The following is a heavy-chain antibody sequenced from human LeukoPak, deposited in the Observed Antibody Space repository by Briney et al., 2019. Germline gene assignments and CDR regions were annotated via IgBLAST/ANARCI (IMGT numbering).Heavy chain of an antibody. CDR3: ARVLVGSDAFDI. D-gene: IGHD2-8*02. CDR2: IYYSGST. V-gene: IGHV4-31*03. Sequence: KRSQTLSLTCTVSGASVSSGGYYWSWIRQHPGKGLEWIGYIYYSGSTYYNPSLKSRVTISVDTSKNQFSLKLSSVTAADTAVYYCARVLVGSDAFDIWGQGTMVTVSS. CDR1: GASVSSGGYY. J-gene: IGHJ3*02.